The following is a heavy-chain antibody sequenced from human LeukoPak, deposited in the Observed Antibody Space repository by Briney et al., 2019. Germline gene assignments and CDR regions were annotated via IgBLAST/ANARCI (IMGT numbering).Heavy chain of an antibody. CDR2: ISAYNGNT. V-gene: IGHV1-18*01. CDR1: GYTFTSYG. D-gene: IGHD4-17*01. J-gene: IGHJ4*02. Sequence: GASVKVSCKASGYTFTSYGISWVRQAPGQGLEWMGWISAYNGNTNYAQKLQGRVTMTTDTSTSTAYMELSSLRSEDTAVYYCARDDYGDYSTRFDYWGQGTLVTVSS. CDR3: ARDDYGDYSTRFDY.